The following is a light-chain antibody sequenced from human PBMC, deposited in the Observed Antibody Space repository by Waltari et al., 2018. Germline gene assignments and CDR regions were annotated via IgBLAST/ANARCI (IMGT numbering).Light chain of an antibody. Sequence: DIVMPQSPLSLPVTPVEPASISCGSSQSLLHSNGYNYLDWYLQKPGQSPQLLIYLGSNRASGVPDWFSGSGAGTDFTLKISRVEAEDVGVYYCMQALQTPTFGQGTKVEIK. V-gene: IGKV2-28*01. CDR3: MQALQTPT. J-gene: IGKJ1*01. CDR2: LGS. CDR1: QSLLHSNGYNY.